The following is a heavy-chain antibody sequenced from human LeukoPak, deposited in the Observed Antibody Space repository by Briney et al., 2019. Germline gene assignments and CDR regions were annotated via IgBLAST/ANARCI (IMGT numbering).Heavy chain of an antibody. CDR1: GGSFSGYC. Sequence: SQTLSLTCAVYGGSFSGYCWSWFRQPPGKGLEWIGEINHSGSTNYNPSLKSRVTISVDTSKNQFSLKLSSVTAADTAVYYCARVGRVRYFDWLSDYWGQGTLVTVSS. CDR2: INHSGST. V-gene: IGHV4-34*01. CDR3: ARVGRVRYFDWLSDY. D-gene: IGHD3-9*01. J-gene: IGHJ4*02.